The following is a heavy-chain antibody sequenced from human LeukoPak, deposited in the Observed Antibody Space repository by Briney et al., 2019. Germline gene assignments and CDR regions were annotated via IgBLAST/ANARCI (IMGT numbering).Heavy chain of an antibody. CDR2: ISHDGAST. Sequence: GGSLRLSCAASGYTFYNYAVTWVRQAPGKGLERVSSISHDGASTHYADSVKGRFTISRDNSKNTVFLQMDSLRAEDTAVYFCAKYGSGQLWLLGWYFDFWGRGTLVSVSS. CDR3: AKYGSGQLWLLGWYFDF. D-gene: IGHD3-16*01. CDR1: GYTFYNYA. V-gene: IGHV3-23*01. J-gene: IGHJ2*01.